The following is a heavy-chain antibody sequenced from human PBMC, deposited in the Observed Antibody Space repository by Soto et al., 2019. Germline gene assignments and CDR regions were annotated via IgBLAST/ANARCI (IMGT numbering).Heavy chain of an antibody. J-gene: IGHJ1*01. CDR1: GYSFTSYW. CDR3: AGCMKQQSSCEYFQH. V-gene: IGHV5-51*01. D-gene: IGHD6-13*01. Sequence: EVQLVQSGAEVKKPGESLKISCKGSGYSFTSYWIGWVRQMPGKGLEWMGIIYPGDSDTRYSPSFQGQVTISADKSTSTAYLQWSSLKASDTAMYYCAGCMKQQSSCEYFQHWGQGTLVTVSS. CDR2: IYPGDSDT.